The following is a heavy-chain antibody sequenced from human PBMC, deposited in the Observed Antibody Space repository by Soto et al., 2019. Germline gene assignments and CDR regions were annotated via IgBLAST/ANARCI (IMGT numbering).Heavy chain of an antibody. D-gene: IGHD7-27*01. J-gene: IGHJ4*02. Sequence: PSETLSLTCTFSGGSISSAAYCLSWIRQSPDKGLEWIGHIYDGGTTYSSPSLKGRVTISADTSETQFSLKLSSVSAADTAVYYCARGPSGDKIDYWGQGIQVTVSS. CDR3: ARGPSGDKIDY. CDR1: GGSISSAAYC. V-gene: IGHV4-30-4*01. CDR2: IYDGGTT.